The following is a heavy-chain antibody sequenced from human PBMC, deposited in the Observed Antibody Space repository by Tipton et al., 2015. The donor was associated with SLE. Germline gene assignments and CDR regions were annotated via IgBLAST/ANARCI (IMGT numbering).Heavy chain of an antibody. J-gene: IGHJ4*02. D-gene: IGHD2-15*01. Sequence: LRLSCAVYGGSFSGYYWSWIRQPPGKGLEWIGEINHRGSTNYNPSLKSRVTISVDRSKKQFSLKLRSVTAADTAAYYCAGCGGGSCYAYWGRGTPVTVSS. CDR3: AGCGGGSCYAY. CDR1: GGSFSGYY. V-gene: IGHV4-34*01. CDR2: INHRGST.